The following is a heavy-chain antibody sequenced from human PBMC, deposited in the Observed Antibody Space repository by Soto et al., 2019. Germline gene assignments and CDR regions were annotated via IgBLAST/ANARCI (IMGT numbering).Heavy chain of an antibody. CDR1: GYTFTSYA. CDR3: ARGLLWFGLYYYGMDV. Sequence: ASVKVSCKASGYTFTSYAMHWVRQAPGQRLEWMGWINAGNGNTKYSQKFQGRVTITRDTSASTAYMELSSLRSEDTAVYYCARGLLWFGLYYYGMDVWGQGTTVTVSS. CDR2: INAGNGNT. D-gene: IGHD3-10*01. V-gene: IGHV1-3*01. J-gene: IGHJ6*02.